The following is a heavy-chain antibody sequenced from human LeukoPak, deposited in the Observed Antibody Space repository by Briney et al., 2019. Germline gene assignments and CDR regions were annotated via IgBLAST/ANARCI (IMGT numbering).Heavy chain of an antibody. Sequence: ETLSLTCTVSGGSISSYYWSWIRQPPGKGLEWIGYIYYSGSTNCNPSLKSRVTISVDTSKNQFSLKLSSVTAADTAVYYCARDARDSSGYYLDAFDIWGQGTMVTVSS. CDR2: IYYSGST. D-gene: IGHD3-22*01. V-gene: IGHV4-59*01. CDR3: ARDARDSSGYYLDAFDI. J-gene: IGHJ3*02. CDR1: GGSISSYY.